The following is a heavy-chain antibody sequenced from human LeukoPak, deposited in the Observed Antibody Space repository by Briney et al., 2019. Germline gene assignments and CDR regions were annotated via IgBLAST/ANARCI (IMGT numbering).Heavy chain of an antibody. Sequence: PSETLSLTCTVSGGSISSYYWSWIRQPAGKGLEWIGRIYTSGSTNYNPSLKSRVTISVDKSKNQFSLKLSSVTAADTAVYYCACTYYYYYYMDVWGKGTTVTVS. J-gene: IGHJ6*03. V-gene: IGHV4-4*07. CDR2: IYTSGST. CDR1: GGSISSYY. CDR3: ACTYYYYYYMDV.